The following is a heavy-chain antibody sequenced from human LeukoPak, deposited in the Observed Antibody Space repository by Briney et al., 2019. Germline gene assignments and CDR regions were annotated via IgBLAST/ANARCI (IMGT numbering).Heavy chain of an antibody. J-gene: IGHJ4*02. D-gene: IGHD4-17*01. Sequence: GGSLRLSCAASGFTFSSYAMHWVRQAPGKGLEWVAVISYDGSNKYYADSVKGRFTISRDNSKNTLYLQMNSLRAEDTAVYYCARDFYGDYGYWGQGTLVTVSS. V-gene: IGHV3-30-3*01. CDR3: ARDFYGDYGY. CDR1: GFTFSSYA. CDR2: ISYDGSNK.